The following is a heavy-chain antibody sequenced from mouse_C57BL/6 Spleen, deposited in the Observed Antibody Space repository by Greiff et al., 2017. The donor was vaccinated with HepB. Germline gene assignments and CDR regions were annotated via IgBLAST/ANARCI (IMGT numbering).Heavy chain of an antibody. CDR1: GYTFTSYW. Sequence: QVQLQQPGAELVKPGASVKLSCKASGYTFTSYWMHWVKQRPGRGLEWIGRIDPNSGGTKYNEKFKSKATLTVDKPSSTAYMQLSSLTSEDSAVYYCARLFIATVVATNYAMDYWGQGTSVTVSS. V-gene: IGHV1-72*01. CDR2: IDPNSGGT. CDR3: ARLFIATVVATNYAMDY. D-gene: IGHD1-1*01. J-gene: IGHJ4*01.